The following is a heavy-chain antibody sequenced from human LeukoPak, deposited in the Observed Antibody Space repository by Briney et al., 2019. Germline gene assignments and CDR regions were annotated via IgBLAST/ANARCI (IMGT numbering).Heavy chain of an antibody. D-gene: IGHD1-26*01. V-gene: IGHV4-59*04. CDR3: ARGGGGAKAFYFDY. CDR2: IYYSGST. Sequence: ASETLSLTCTVSGGSISSYYWSWIRQPAGKGLEWIGYIYYSGSTNYNPSLKSRVTMSVDTTRKRFSLRLTSESAADTGVYYCARGGGGAKAFYFDYWGQGSLVTVSS. J-gene: IGHJ4*02. CDR1: GGSISSYY.